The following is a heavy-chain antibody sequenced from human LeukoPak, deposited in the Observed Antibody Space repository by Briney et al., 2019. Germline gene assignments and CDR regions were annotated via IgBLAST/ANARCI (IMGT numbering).Heavy chain of an antibody. V-gene: IGHV3-66*01. CDR3: ASLVLRTGNFDY. CDR1: GFTFSSYW. D-gene: IGHD2/OR15-2a*01. J-gene: IGHJ4*02. CDR2: IYSGGST. Sequence: GGSLRLSCAASGFTFSSYWMSWVRQAPGKGLEWVSVIYSGGSTYYADSVKGRFTISRDNSKNTLYLQMNSLRAEDTAVYYCASLVLRTGNFDYWGQGTLVTVSS.